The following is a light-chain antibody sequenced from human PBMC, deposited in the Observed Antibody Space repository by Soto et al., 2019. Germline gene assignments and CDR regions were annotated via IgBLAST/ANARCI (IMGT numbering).Light chain of an antibody. J-gene: IGKJ5*01. CDR2: GAS. CDR1: QSVSSSY. CDR3: QHYGSSPIT. V-gene: IGKV3-20*01. Sequence: GERATLSCRASQSVSSSYLAWYKQKPGQAPRLLIYGASIRATAIPDRFSGSVSGTDFTLTISRLKTEDFSVYYCQHYGSSPITFCQGTRLEIK.